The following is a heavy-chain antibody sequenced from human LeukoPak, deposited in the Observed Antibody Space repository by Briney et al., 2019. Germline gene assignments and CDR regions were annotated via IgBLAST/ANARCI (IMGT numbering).Heavy chain of an antibody. Sequence: PGGSLRLSCAASGFTFSIYSMNWVRQAPGKGLEWVSAISGSGSSTYYADSVKGRFTISSDNSKNTLYLQMSSLTAEDTAVYYCAKDRTSYMTTVTVWDYWGQGTLVTVSS. D-gene: IGHD4-17*01. CDR1: GFTFSIYS. CDR2: ISGSGSST. J-gene: IGHJ4*02. CDR3: AKDRTSYMTTVTVWDY. V-gene: IGHV3-23*01.